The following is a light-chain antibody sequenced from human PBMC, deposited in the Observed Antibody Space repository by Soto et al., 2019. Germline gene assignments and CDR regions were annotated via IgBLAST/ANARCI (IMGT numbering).Light chain of an antibody. J-gene: IGLJ2*01. CDR3: CSYAGSSTFLV. CDR1: SIDVGSYNL. V-gene: IGLV2-23*03. Sequence: QSALTQPASVSGSPGQSITISCTGTSIDVGSYNLVSWYQQNPGKAPKLMIYEGSKRPSGVSNRFSGSKSGNTASLTISGLQAEDEADYYCCSYAGSSTFLVFGGGTKLTVL. CDR2: EGS.